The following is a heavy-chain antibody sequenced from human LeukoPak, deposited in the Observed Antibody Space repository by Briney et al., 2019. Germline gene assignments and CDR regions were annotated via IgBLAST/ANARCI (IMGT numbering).Heavy chain of an antibody. CDR1: GYTFTSYG. CDR2: ISAYNGNT. CDR3: ARMRPALLAAAGTGFDY. D-gene: IGHD6-13*01. J-gene: IGHJ4*02. Sequence: ASVKVSCKASGYTFTSYGISWVRQAPGQGLEWMGWISAYNGNTNYAQKLQGRVTMTTDTSTSTAYMELRSLRSEDTAVYYCARMRPALLAAAGTGFDYWGQGTLVTVSS. V-gene: IGHV1-18*01.